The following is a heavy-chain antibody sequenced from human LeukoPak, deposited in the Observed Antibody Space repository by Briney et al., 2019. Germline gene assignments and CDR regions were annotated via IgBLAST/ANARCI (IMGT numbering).Heavy chain of an antibody. J-gene: IGHJ5*02. Sequence: ASVKVSCKASGYTFTGYYMHWVRQAPGQGLEWMGWINPNSGGTNYAQKFQGRVTMTRDTSISTAYMELSRLRSDDTAVYYCARVGENYYGAGSYYNHGPANWFDPWGQGTLVTVSS. CDR1: GYTFTGYY. D-gene: IGHD3-10*01. CDR2: INPNSGGT. CDR3: ARVGENYYGAGSYYNHGPANWFDP. V-gene: IGHV1-2*02.